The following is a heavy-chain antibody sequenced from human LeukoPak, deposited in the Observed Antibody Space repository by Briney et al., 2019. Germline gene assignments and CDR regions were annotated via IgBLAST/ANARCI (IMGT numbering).Heavy chain of an antibody. CDR2: INHSGGT. J-gene: IGHJ6*02. Sequence: SETLSLTCAVYGGSFSGYYWSWIRQPPGKGLEWIGEINHSGGTNYNPSLKSRVTISVDTSKNQFSLKLSSVTAADTAVYYCARERLVRGVMTYYYYGMDVWGQGTTVTVSS. V-gene: IGHV4-34*01. CDR1: GGSFSGYY. D-gene: IGHD3-10*01. CDR3: ARERLVRGVMTYYYYGMDV.